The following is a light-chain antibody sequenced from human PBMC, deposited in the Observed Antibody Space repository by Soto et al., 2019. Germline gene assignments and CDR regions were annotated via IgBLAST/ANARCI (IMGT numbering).Light chain of an antibody. CDR3: QQSYSTHP. CDR2: AAS. J-gene: IGKJ4*01. CDR1: QSISSY. Sequence: DIQMTQSPSSLSASVGDRVTITCRASQSISSYLNWYQQKPGKAPKLLIYAASSLQSGVPSRFSGSGSGTDFTLIISSLQPEDFATYYCQQSYSTHPFGGGTKVEIK. V-gene: IGKV1-39*01.